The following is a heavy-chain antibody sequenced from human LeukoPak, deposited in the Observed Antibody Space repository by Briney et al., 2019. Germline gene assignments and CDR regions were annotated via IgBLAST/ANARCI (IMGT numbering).Heavy chain of an antibody. CDR3: TRGPPNWGYDY. J-gene: IGHJ4*02. CDR2: INVYNGNT. CDR1: GYTFPSYS. Sequence: ASVKVSCTASGYTFPSYSISWVRQAPGQGLEWMGWINVYNGNTNYEQRVQGRVTMTTDTSTNTAYMELRSLRSDDTAVYYCTRGPPNWGYDYWGPGTLVTVSS. V-gene: IGHV1-18*01. D-gene: IGHD7-27*01.